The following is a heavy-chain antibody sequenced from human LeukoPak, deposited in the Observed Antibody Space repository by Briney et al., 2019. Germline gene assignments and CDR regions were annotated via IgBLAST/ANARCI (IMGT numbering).Heavy chain of an antibody. Sequence: SETLSLTCTVSGGSISSYYWSWIRQAPGKELEWIGYIYDSGSTNYNPSLKSRVTISVDTSKNQFSLKLSSVTAADTAVYYCACLTTADAFDIWGQGTMVTVSS. CDR3: ACLTTADAFDI. D-gene: IGHD3-22*01. V-gene: IGHV4-59*01. CDR1: GGSISSYY. J-gene: IGHJ3*02. CDR2: IYDSGST.